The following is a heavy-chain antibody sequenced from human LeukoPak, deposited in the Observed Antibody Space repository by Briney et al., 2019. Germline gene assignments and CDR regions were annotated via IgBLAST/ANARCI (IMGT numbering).Heavy chain of an antibody. CDR2: IDNAGSIT. V-gene: IGHV3-74*03. CDR3: AKDPPRSPRYSSSYGFDY. CDR1: GFTFSNYW. Sequence: GGSLRLSCAASGFTFSNYWIHWVRRAPGKGLVWVSRIDNAGSITTYADSVKGRFTISRDNSKNTLYLQMNSLRAEDTAVYYCAKDPPRSPRYSSSYGFDYWGQGTLVTVSS. D-gene: IGHD6-6*01. J-gene: IGHJ4*02.